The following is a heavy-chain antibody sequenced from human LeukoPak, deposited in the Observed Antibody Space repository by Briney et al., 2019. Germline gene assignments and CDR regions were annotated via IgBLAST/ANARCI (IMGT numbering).Heavy chain of an antibody. CDR3: ARGDLGSYYDSSGYPTIFDY. V-gene: IGHV4-59*12. CDR2: IYDSGST. D-gene: IGHD3-22*01. Sequence: SETLSLTCTVSGGSISSYYWSWIRQPPGKGLEWIGYIYDSGSTNYNPSLKSRVTISVDTSKNQFSLKLSSVTAADTAVYYYARGDLGSYYDSSGYPTIFDYWGQGTLVTVSS. J-gene: IGHJ4*02. CDR1: GGSISSYY.